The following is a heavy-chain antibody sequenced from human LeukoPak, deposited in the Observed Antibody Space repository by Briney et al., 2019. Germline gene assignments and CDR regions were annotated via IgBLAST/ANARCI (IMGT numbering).Heavy chain of an antibody. V-gene: IGHV3-9*01. CDR1: GFTFDDYA. CDR3: ARSYDYVWGSYDYFDY. Sequence: PGRSLRLSCAASGFTFDDYAMHWVRQAPGKGLEWVSGISWNSGSIGYADSVKGRFTISRDNAKNSLYLQMNSLRAEDTAVYYCARSYDYVWGSYDYFDYWGQGTLVTVSS. CDR2: ISWNSGSI. J-gene: IGHJ4*02. D-gene: IGHD3-16*01.